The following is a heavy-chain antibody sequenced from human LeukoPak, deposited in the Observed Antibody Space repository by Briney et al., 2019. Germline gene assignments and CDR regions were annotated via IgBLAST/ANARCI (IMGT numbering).Heavy chain of an antibody. Sequence: GGSLRLSCAASGFTFSDYYMSWIRQAPGKGLEWVSYISSSGSTIYYADSVKGRFTISRDNAKNSLYLQMNSLRAEDTAVYYCARSQPLYYDFWSGGGVALDLWGRGTLVTVSS. J-gene: IGHJ2*01. V-gene: IGHV3-11*01. CDR3: ARSQPLYYDFWSGGGVALDL. D-gene: IGHD3-3*01. CDR1: GFTFSDYY. CDR2: ISSSGSTI.